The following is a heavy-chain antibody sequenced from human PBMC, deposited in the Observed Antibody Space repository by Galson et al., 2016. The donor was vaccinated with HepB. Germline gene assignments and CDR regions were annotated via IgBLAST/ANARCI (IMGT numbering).Heavy chain of an antibody. CDR1: GFTFTDFH. CDR3: ARLRHGPNYFDP. CDR2: ISSSSTYV. D-gene: IGHD5-24*01. Sequence: SLRLSCAASGFTFTDFHMSWLRQVPGKGLEWLSYISSSSTYVDYTDAVKGRFAISRDNAKNSVYLEMNSLRVEDTGIYFCARLRHGPNYFDPWGLGSLVTFSS. J-gene: IGHJ5*01. V-gene: IGHV3-11*03.